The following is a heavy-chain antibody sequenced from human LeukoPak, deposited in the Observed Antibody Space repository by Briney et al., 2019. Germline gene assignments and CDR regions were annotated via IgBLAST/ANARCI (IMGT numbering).Heavy chain of an antibody. J-gene: IGHJ4*02. CDR3: AKDPGAFSGLGYDY. Sequence: GGSLRLSCAASGFTFTTYAMSWVRQAPWKGLEWVSTISGSGAGTHYADSVKGRFTISRDNSKNTLYLQMNSLRAEDTAVYYCAKDPGAFSGLGYDYWGQGTLVTVSS. CDR2: ISGSGAGT. CDR1: GFTFTTYA. D-gene: IGHD3-10*01. V-gene: IGHV3-23*01.